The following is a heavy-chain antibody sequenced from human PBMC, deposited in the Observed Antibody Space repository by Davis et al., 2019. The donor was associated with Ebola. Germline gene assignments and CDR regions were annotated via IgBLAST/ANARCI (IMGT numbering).Heavy chain of an antibody. CDR2: INPSGGST. J-gene: IGHJ4*02. CDR3: ARVPGRYSSYFDY. CDR1: GYTFTSYY. D-gene: IGHD6-13*01. Sequence: AASVKVSCKASGYTFTSYYMHWVRQAPGQGLEWMGIINPSGGSTSYAQKFQGRVTITADESTSTAYMELSSLRSEDTAVYYCARVPGRYSSYFDYWGQGTLVTVSS. V-gene: IGHV1-46*01.